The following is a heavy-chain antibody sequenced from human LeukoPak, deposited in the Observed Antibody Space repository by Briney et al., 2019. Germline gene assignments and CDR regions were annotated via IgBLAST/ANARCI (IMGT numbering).Heavy chain of an antibody. CDR1: GFTYSVYW. D-gene: IGHD3-16*01. V-gene: IGHV3-7*01. CDR2: IKHDGSET. CDR3: VRHYYDSSSWSFDM. J-gene: IGHJ3*02. Sequence: PGGSLRLSCAASGFTYSVYWMGWVRQAPGKGLEWVADIKHDGSETYHVDFVKGRFTISRDNAESSLYLQMNSLRAEDTAIYYCVRHYYDSSSWSFDMWGQGTMVTVSS.